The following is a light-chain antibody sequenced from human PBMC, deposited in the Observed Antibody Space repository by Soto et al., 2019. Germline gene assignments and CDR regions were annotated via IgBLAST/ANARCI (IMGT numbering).Light chain of an antibody. J-gene: IGKJ2*01. Sequence: EIVLTQSPGTLSLSPGERATLSCRPSKSVRGNNVAWYHHKPGQVPRLLVYGASHRATGIPERFSGSASGTDFNLTISRLEPEDFAVYYCQQYGDLPRTFGQGTKVEIK. CDR1: KSVRGNN. CDR2: GAS. CDR3: QQYGDLPRT. V-gene: IGKV3-20*01.